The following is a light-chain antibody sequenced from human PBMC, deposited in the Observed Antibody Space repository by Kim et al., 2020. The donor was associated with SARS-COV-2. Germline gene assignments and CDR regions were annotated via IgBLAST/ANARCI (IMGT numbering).Light chain of an antibody. Sequence: SPGERATLSGRASRSLTSTYLAWYQQKPGQAPRLLIYGAFARASDIPDRFSGSGSGTDFTLTINRLEPEDFAVYYCQQYGSSLMYTFGQGTKLEI. V-gene: IGKV3-20*01. CDR3: QQYGSSLMYT. CDR1: RSLTSTY. J-gene: IGKJ2*01. CDR2: GAF.